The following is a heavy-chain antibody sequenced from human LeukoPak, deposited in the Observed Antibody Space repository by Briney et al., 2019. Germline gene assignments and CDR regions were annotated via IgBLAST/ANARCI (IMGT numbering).Heavy chain of an antibody. V-gene: IGHV3-7*01. J-gene: IGHJ5*02. CDR1: GFTFSSYW. D-gene: IGHD6-13*01. CDR3: ARCDSSSWDNWFDP. Sequence: GGSLRLSCAASGFTFSSYWMSWVRQAPGKGLEWVANIKQDGSEKYYVDSVKGRFTISRDNAKNSLYLQMNSLRAEDTAVYYCARCDSSSWDNWFDPWGQGTLVTGSS. CDR2: IKQDGSEK.